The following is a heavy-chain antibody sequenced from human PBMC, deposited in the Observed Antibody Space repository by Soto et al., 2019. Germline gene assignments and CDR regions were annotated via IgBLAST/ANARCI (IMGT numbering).Heavy chain of an antibody. CDR1: GFTFSSYA. CDR3: ATAVIAVAGREFDY. V-gene: IGHV3-30-3*01. CDR2: ISYDGSNK. Sequence: GGSLRLSCAASGFTFSSYAMYWVRQAPGKGLEWVAVISYDGSNKYYADSVKGRFTISRDNSKNTLYLQMNSLRAEDTAVYYCATAVIAVAGREFDYWGQGTLVTVSS. J-gene: IGHJ4*02. D-gene: IGHD6-19*01.